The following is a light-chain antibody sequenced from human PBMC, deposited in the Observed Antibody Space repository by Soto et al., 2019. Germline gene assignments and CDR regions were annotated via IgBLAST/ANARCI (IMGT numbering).Light chain of an antibody. J-gene: IGKJ2*01. CDR2: WAS. CDR3: QQYYTTPYT. V-gene: IGKV4-1*01. Sequence: DIVMTQSPDSLALSLGERATINCKSSQSVLYSSDTKTYLTWYQQRPGQPPKLLIYWASTREPVVPDRFSGSGSGTGFTLTISGLQAEDVAVYYCQQYYTTPYTVGQGTKLEIK. CDR1: QSVLYSSDTKTY.